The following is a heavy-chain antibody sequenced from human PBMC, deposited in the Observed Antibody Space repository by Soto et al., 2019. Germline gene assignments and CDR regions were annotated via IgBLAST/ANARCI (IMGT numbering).Heavy chain of an antibody. CDR2: SRDKGNSYST. Sequence: EVQLVESGGGLVQPGGSLRHSCAGSGFTFSDYYIDWVRQAPGKGLEWVGRSRDKGNSYSTDYAASVKGRFTISRDASKNSLFLQMNSLKTEDTALYYCTRSITGTTSSDYWGQGTLVTVSS. CDR3: TRSITGTTSSDY. J-gene: IGHJ4*02. CDR1: GFTFSDYY. V-gene: IGHV3-72*01. D-gene: IGHD1-7*01.